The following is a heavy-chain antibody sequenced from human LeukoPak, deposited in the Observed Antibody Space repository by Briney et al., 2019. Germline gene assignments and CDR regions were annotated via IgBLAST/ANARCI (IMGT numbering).Heavy chain of an antibody. D-gene: IGHD5-18*01. CDR3: AKDLMGSYGVVNFDY. V-gene: IGHV3-23*01. J-gene: IGHJ4*02. CDR1: GFTFSSYA. CDR2: ISGSGGST. Sequence: PGGSLRLSCAASGFTFSSYAMSWVRQAPGKGLEWVSAISGSGGSTYYADSVKGRFTISRDNSKNTLYLQMNSLGAEDTAVYYCAKDLMGSYGVVNFDYWGQGTLVTVSS.